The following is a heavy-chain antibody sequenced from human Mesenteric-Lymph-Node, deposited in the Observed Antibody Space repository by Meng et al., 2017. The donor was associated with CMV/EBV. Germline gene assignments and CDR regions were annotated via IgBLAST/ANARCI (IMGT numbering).Heavy chain of an antibody. CDR3: ANDYGSGSYRFDY. D-gene: IGHD3-10*01. CDR2: IFYTGST. Sequence: VSGGSVRNGVHSWSWVRQPPGRGLELLGYIFYTGSTYYNPSLKGRVTMSMDRSKNQFSLKLTSVTAADTAVYYCANDYGSGSYRFDYWGQGTLVTVSS. CDR1: GGSVRNGVHS. J-gene: IGHJ4*02. V-gene: IGHV4-30-2*01.